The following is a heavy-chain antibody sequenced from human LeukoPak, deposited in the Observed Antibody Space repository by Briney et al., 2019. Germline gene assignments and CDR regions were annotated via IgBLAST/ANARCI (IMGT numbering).Heavy chain of an antibody. Sequence: GGSLRLSCVASGFSFSTYWMSWVRQAPGKGLEWVANIKQDGSKKYYVDSVKGRFTISRDNAKNSLYLQMNSLRAEDTAVYYCARGPRYYYDSSGYSYFDYWGQGTLVTVSS. CDR2: IKQDGSKK. V-gene: IGHV3-7*01. J-gene: IGHJ4*02. D-gene: IGHD3-22*01. CDR1: GFSFSTYW. CDR3: ARGPRYYYDSSGYSYFDY.